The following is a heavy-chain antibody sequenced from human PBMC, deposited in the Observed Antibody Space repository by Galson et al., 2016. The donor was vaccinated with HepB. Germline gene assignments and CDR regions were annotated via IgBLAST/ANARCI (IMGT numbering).Heavy chain of an antibody. V-gene: IGHV3-74*01. D-gene: IGHD5-18*01. J-gene: IGHJ4*02. CDR1: GFTFSRHW. Sequence: SLRLSCAASGFTFSRHWMHWARQAPGKGLVWVSRIKGAGRHTVYADSVQGRFSISRDNAKNTLYLQMNSLRAEDTAVYYCARDNDGYSFEFWGQGTLVTGSS. CDR2: IKGAGRHT. CDR3: ARDNDGYSFEF.